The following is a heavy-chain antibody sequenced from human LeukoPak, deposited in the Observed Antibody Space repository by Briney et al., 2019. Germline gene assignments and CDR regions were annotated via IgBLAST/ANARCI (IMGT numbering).Heavy chain of an antibody. Sequence: SETLSLTCAVYGGSFSGYYWGWIRQPPGKGLEWIGEINHSGSTNYNPSLKSRVTISVDKSKNQFSLKLSSVTAADTAVYYCARGDMYFDYWGQGTLVTVSS. CDR2: INHSGST. J-gene: IGHJ4*02. CDR3: ARGDMYFDY. CDR1: GGSFSGYY. V-gene: IGHV4-34*01.